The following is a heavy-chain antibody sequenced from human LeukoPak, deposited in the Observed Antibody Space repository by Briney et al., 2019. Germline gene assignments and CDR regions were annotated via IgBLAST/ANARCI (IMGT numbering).Heavy chain of an antibody. CDR2: IWYDGSNK. D-gene: IGHD1-26*01. J-gene: IGHJ4*02. Sequence: PGGSLRLSCAASGFTFSSYGMHWVRQALGKGLEWVAVIWYDGSNKYYADSVKGRFTISRDNSKNTLYLQMNSLRAEDTAVYYCAKESVELPYFDYWGQGTLVTVSS. CDR1: GFTFSSYG. V-gene: IGHV3-33*06. CDR3: AKESVELPYFDY.